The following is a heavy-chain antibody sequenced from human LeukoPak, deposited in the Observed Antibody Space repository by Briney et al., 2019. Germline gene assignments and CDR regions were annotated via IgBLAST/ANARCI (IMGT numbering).Heavy chain of an antibody. Sequence: QLWGSLRLSCAASGFTFSSYAMHWVRQAPGKGLEWVAVISYDGSNKYYADSVKGRFTIPRDNSKNTLYLQMNSLRAEDTAVHYCARDWAGDYWGQGTLVTVSS. CDR1: GFTFSSYA. V-gene: IGHV3-30*01. J-gene: IGHJ4*02. CDR2: ISYDGSNK. CDR3: ARDWAGDY. D-gene: IGHD3-16*01.